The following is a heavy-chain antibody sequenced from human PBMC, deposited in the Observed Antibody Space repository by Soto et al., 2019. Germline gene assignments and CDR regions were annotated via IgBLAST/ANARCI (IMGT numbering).Heavy chain of an antibody. CDR3: XXXXXXYYDNSPTGQFDF. CDR2: IYYSGSI. D-gene: IGHD3-22*01. J-gene: IGHJ4*02. CDR1: GGXXXSXNX. Sequence: QVHLQESGPGLVKPSGTLSLTCVVSGGXXXSXNXXXXVRQXPXKGLEWIGQIYYSGSIKYNPSLKSRVTISVDKSKNQFSLKMSSVXXXXTAXXXXXXXXXXYYDNSPTGQFDFWGQGALVTVSS. V-gene: IGHV4-4*02.